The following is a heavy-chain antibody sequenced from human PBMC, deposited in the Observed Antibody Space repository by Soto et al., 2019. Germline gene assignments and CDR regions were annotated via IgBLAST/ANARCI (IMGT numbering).Heavy chain of an antibody. J-gene: IGHJ3*01. CDR3: AKGKSYCDLHMVDAFCL. CDR2: INVGIGNT. Sequence: QVQLVQSGAEVKKPGASVKVSCKASGYTFSSSAMHWVRQAPGQRLEWMGGINVGIGNTKYSQRFQGRVTITRDTSESTAYMEVSSLRSEDTAVYFCAKGKSYCDLHMVDAFCLWGQGNMGT. D-gene: IGHD1-26*01. CDR1: GYTFSSSA. V-gene: IGHV1-3*01.